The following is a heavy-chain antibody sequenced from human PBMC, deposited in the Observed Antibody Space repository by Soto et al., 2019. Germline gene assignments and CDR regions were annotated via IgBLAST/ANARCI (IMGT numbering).Heavy chain of an antibody. CDR2: IYYRGNA. D-gene: IGHD3-9*01. CDR1: DDSINSDKYY. Sequence: PSETLSLTCSVSDDSINSDKYYWGWIRQPPGKGLEWIGSIYYRGNAYYKPSLQNRVTISLDKSKSQFSLKLNSVTAADSALYFCARLEGLATISYYFDFWGPGALVIVSS. V-gene: IGHV4-39*01. J-gene: IGHJ4*02. CDR3: ARLEGLATISYYFDF.